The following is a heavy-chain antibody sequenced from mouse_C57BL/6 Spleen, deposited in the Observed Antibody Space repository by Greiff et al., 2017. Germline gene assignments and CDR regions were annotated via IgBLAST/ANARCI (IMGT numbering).Heavy chain of an antibody. CDR2: IRSKSSNYAT. D-gene: IGHD2-5*01. Sequence: EVHLVESGGGLVQPKGSLKLSCAASGFTFNTYAMHWVRQAPGKGLDWVARIRSKSSNYATYYADSVKDRFTISRDDSQSMLYLQMNNLKTEDTAMYYCVRGDYSNYGGYFDVWGTGTTVTVSS. J-gene: IGHJ1*03. CDR1: GFTFNTYA. V-gene: IGHV10-3*01. CDR3: VRGDYSNYGGYFDV.